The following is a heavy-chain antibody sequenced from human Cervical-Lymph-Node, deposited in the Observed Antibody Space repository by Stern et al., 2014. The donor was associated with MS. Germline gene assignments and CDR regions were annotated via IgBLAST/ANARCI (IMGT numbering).Heavy chain of an antibody. CDR2: ISSSSSNI. Sequence: EMQLVESGGGLVKPGGSLTLSCAASGFNFGTYSMSWVRQAPGKRLEWVSFISSSSSNIKYADAVKGRFTISRDNAKNSLFLQMSSLRVEDTAVYYCASTSGWFDSWGQGIQVTVSS. CDR1: GFNFGTYS. V-gene: IGHV3-21*01. CDR3: ASTSGWFDS. J-gene: IGHJ5*01.